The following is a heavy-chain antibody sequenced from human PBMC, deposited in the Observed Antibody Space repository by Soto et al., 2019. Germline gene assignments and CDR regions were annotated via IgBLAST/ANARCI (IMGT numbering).Heavy chain of an antibody. CDR2: FIPMLGIA. CDR1: GDSFSRST. Sequence: QVQLVQSGAEVKRPGSSVKVSCKASGDSFSRSTFSWVRQAPGQGLEWMGRFIPMLGIANYAQTFQGRVTITPDKSPTTAYMDLSGLRSEDPSVYSCPSLYDVTTVNFDYWAQVTLVSVSS. V-gene: IGHV1-69*02. CDR3: PSLYDVTTVNFDY. D-gene: IGHD3-10*02. J-gene: IGHJ4*02.